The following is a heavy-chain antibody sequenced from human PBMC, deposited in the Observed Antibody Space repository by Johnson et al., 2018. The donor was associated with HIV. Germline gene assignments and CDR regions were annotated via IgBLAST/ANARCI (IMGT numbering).Heavy chain of an antibody. J-gene: IGHJ3*02. CDR1: GFPVPSNF. CDR3: ARGVRNSYGYLLGTFDI. CDR2: VYSTFGT. Sequence: VQLVESGGGVVQPGRSLRLSCTASGFPVPSNFMTWVRQPPGKGLDWVSAVYSTFGTYYADSVRGRFTISTDNSKNTLYLQMNSLRREDTAVYYCARGVRNSYGYLLGTFDIWGQGTMVTVSS. V-gene: IGHV3-66*02. D-gene: IGHD5-18*01.